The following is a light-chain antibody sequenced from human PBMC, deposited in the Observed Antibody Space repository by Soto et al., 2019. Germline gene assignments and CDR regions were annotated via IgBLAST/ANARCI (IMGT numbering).Light chain of an antibody. CDR2: GVS. Sequence: EIVFTQSPGTLSLSPGERATLSCRPSQSVSNNWLAWYQQKPGQAPRLLIYGVSTRAPGIPDRFSGSASETDFTLTSSRLEPEDFAVYYCQQYTYSPRTFGQGTKVDIK. J-gene: IGKJ1*01. CDR1: QSVSNNW. CDR3: QQYTYSPRT. V-gene: IGKV3-20*01.